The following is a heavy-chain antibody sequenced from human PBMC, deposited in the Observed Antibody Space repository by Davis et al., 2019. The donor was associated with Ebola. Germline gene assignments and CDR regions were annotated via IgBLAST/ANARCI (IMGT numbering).Heavy chain of an antibody. Sequence: HTGGSLRLSCAASGFTFSSYWMHWVRQAPGKGLVWVSRINSDGSSTSYADSVKGRFTISRDNAKNTLYLQMNSLRAEDTAVYYCARVGYSYGPDPNNFDFWGQGTLVTVSS. CDR2: INSDGSST. D-gene: IGHD5-18*01. CDR3: ARVGYSYGPDPNNFDF. J-gene: IGHJ4*02. V-gene: IGHV3-74*01. CDR1: GFTFSSYW.